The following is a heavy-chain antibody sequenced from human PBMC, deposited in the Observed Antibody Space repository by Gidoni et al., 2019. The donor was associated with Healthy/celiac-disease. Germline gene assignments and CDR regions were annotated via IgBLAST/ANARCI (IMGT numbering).Heavy chain of an antibody. Sequence: EVQLVKAGDGLVQPGRSLSLSCTAPGFTLGDYAISWVGQAPGKGLELVGFIRGIVYGGTTEYAASVKGRFTISRDDYKSIAVLQMNSLKTEDTAGYYWTRHGYSYGTDQSYFDYWGQGTLVTVSS. CDR2: IRGIVYGGTT. D-gene: IGHD5-18*01. J-gene: IGHJ4*02. V-gene: IGHV3-49*04. CDR1: GFTLGDYA. CDR3: TRHGYSYGTDQSYFDY.